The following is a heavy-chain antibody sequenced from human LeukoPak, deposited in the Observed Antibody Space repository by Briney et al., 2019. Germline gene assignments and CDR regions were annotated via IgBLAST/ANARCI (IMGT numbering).Heavy chain of an antibody. CDR3: ARDPDFWSGYYYMDV. CDR2: VYYSGTT. CDR1: GYSISSGYY. V-gene: IGHV4-38-2*02. J-gene: IGHJ6*03. Sequence: SETLSLTCTVSGYSISSGYYWGWIRQPPGKGLEWIGSVYYSGTTSYNPSLKSRVTISVDTSKNQFSLKLNSVTAADTAVYYCARDPDFWSGYYYMDVWGRGTTVTVSS. D-gene: IGHD3-3*01.